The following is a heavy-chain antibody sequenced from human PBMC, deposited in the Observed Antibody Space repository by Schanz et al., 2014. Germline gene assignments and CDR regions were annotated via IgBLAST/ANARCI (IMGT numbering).Heavy chain of an antibody. Sequence: EVQLLESGGGLVQPGGSLRLSCAASGFTFRNYGMSWVRQAPGQGLEWVSSISWNSGSIDYADSVKGRFTISRDNAKNSLYLQMNSLRAEDTALYYCAKDGIMVQGVIWERYFDSWGQGTLXTVSS. CDR1: GFTFRNYG. V-gene: IGHV3-9*01. CDR3: AKDGIMVQGVIWERYFDS. CDR2: ISWNSGSI. D-gene: IGHD3-10*01. J-gene: IGHJ4*02.